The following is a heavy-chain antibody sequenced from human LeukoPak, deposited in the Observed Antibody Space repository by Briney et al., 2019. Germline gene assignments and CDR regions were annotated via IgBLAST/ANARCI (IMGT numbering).Heavy chain of an antibody. CDR1: GFTFDDYA. CDR2: ISWTSGSI. D-gene: IGHD4-17*01. Sequence: GGSLRLSCAASGFTFDDYAMHWVRQAQGKGLEWVSGISWTSGSIGYADSVKGRFTISRDNARNSLYLQMNSLRAEDTALYYCAKDTTTVTTTAYGMDVWGQGTTVTVSS. CDR3: AKDTTTVTTTAYGMDV. J-gene: IGHJ6*02. V-gene: IGHV3-9*01.